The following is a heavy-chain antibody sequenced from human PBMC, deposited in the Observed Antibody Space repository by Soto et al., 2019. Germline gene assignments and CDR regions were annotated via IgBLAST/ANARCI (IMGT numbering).Heavy chain of an antibody. J-gene: IGHJ5*02. V-gene: IGHV4-31*03. CDR3: ARVYGGTIFGVVKPNWFDP. Sequence: SETLSLTCTVSGGSLSSGGYYWSWIRQHPGKGLEWIGYIYYSGSTYYNPSLKSRVTISVYTSKNQFSLKLSSVTAADTAVYYCARVYGGTIFGVVKPNWFDPWGQGTLVTVPS. D-gene: IGHD3-3*01. CDR2: IYYSGST. CDR1: GGSLSSGGYY.